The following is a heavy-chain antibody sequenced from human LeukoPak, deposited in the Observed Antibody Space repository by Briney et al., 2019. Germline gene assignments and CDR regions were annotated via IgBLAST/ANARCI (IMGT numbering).Heavy chain of an antibody. J-gene: IGHJ6*03. Sequence: GGSLRLSCAASGFTVSSNYMSWVRQAPGKGLEWVSVIYSGGSTYYADSVKGRFTISRDSSKNTLYLQMNSLRPEDTAVYYCARFYYMDVWGKGTTVTVS. CDR2: IYSGGST. V-gene: IGHV3-66*02. CDR1: GFTVSSNY. CDR3: ARFYYMDV.